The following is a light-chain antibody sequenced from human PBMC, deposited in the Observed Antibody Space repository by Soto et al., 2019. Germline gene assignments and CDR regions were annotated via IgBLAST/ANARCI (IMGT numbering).Light chain of an antibody. Sequence: EIVLTQSPATLSLSPGERATLSCRASQSVRSYLAWYQQRPGQAPRLLLYDASNRATGIPARFTGSGSGTDFTLTISSLEPEDFAVYYCQQRSSWPRLTFGGGTKVEIK. CDR2: DAS. V-gene: IGKV3-11*01. CDR1: QSVRSY. J-gene: IGKJ4*01. CDR3: QQRSSWPRLT.